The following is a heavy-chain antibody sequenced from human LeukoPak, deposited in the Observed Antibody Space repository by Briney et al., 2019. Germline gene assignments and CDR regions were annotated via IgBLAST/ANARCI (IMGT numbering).Heavy chain of an antibody. V-gene: IGHV3-7*03. CDR2: IKQDGSDK. Sequence: GGSLRLSCAASGFTFNNHWMTWVRQAPGKGLEWVANIKQDGSDKYYVDSVKGRFTISRDNSKNTLYLQMNSLRAEDTAVYYCAKDRGSGSYYNLGVRPPFNWGQGTLVTVSS. J-gene: IGHJ4*02. CDR1: GFTFNNHW. CDR3: AKDRGSGSYYNLGVRPPFN. D-gene: IGHD3-10*01.